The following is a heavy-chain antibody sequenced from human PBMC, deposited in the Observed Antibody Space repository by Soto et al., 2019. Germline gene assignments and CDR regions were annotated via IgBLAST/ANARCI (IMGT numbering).Heavy chain of an antibody. CDR2: ISSSSSYI. Sequence: EVQLVESGGGLVKPGGSLRLSCAASGFTFSSYSMNWVRQAPGKGLEWVSSISSSSSYIYYADSVQGRFTISRDNAKNALSLQMNSLRAEDTAVYYCAREEALRGGNRDYYYYYYMDVWGKGTTVTVSS. D-gene: IGHD3-10*01. V-gene: IGHV3-21*01. CDR3: AREEALRGGNRDYYYYYYMDV. J-gene: IGHJ6*03. CDR1: GFTFSSYS.